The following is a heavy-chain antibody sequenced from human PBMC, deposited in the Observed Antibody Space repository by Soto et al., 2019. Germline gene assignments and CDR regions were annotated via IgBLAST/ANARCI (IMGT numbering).Heavy chain of an antibody. J-gene: IGHJ3*02. CDR3: ARNSGSYYGAFDI. CDR2: INPNSGGT. D-gene: IGHD1-26*01. Sequence: GASVKVSCKASGYTFTGYDMHWVRQAPGQGLEWMGWINPNSGGTNYAQKFQGWVTMTRDTSISTAYMELSRLRSDDTAVSYCARNSGSYYGAFDIRGQGTMVTVSS. CDR1: GYTFTGYD. V-gene: IGHV1-2*04.